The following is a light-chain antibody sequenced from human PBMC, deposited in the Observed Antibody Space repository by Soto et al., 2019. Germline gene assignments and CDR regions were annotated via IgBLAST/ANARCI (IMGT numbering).Light chain of an antibody. CDR1: SSNIGAGYD. CDR3: QSYDSSLSGSVV. V-gene: IGLV1-40*01. Sequence: QAVVTQPPSVSGAPGQRVTISCTGSSSNIGAGYDVHWYQQLPGTAPKLLIYGNSNRPSGVPDRFSGSKSGTSASLAITGLHAEDEADYCCQSYDSSLSGSVVFGGGTKLTVL. CDR2: GNS. J-gene: IGLJ2*01.